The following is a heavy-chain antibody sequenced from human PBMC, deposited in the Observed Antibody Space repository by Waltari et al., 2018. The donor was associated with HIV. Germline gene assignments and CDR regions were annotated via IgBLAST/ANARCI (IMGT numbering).Heavy chain of an antibody. D-gene: IGHD3-22*01. CDR3: TRGGTPSSGYYDPMDV. CDR2: GRHKAESYTT. V-gene: IGHV3-72*01. J-gene: IGHJ6*02. CDR1: GLTFGEHY. Sequence: EVQLVESGGALVRPGGSLRLSCVASGLTFGEHYMDWVAQAPGKGLVCVGRGRHKAESYTTEYAASVRGIFTISRDDSKYSLYLQMNSLKPEDTAVYYCTRGGTPSSGYYDPMDVWGPGTTVTVSS.